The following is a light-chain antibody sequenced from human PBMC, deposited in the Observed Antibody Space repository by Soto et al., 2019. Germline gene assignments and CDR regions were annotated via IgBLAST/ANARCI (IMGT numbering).Light chain of an antibody. CDR1: QSISET. Sequence: EIVMTQSPATLSVSPGGRATLSCRASQSISETLAWYQQKPGQAPRLLIHGASTRATGFPARFSGSGSGTDFTLTISSLQSEDFAVYYCQQYNNWTCTFGQGTKVEI. V-gene: IGKV3-15*01. CDR2: GAS. CDR3: QQYNNWTCT. J-gene: IGKJ1*01.